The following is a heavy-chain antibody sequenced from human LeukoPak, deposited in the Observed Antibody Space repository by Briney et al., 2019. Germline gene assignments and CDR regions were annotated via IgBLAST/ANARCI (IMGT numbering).Heavy chain of an antibody. J-gene: IGHJ5*02. CDR3: AKDRAELTIFGVVILKWRGNWFDP. V-gene: IGHV3-23*01. D-gene: IGHD3-3*01. Sequence: PGGSLRLSCAASGFTFSSYAMSWVRQAPGKGLEWVSAISGSCGSTSYADSVKGRFTISRDNYKNTLYLEMTSLRAEDTPVYYCAKDRAELTIFGVVILKWRGNWFDPWGQGTLVTVSS. CDR2: ISGSCGST. CDR1: GFTFSSYA.